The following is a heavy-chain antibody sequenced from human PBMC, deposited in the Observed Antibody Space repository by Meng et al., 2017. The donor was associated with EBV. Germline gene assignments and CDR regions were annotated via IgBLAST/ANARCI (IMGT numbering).Heavy chain of an antibody. J-gene: IGHJ4*02. Sequence: QITLKESGPTLVKPNPTLTLTCTFSGFSLSTRGVGVGWIRQPPGKALEWLALIYWDDDKRYSPSLKSRLTITKDTSKNQVVLTMTNMDPVDAATYYCAHIIAARPFDYWGQGTLVTVSS. V-gene: IGHV2-5*02. D-gene: IGHD6-6*01. CDR3: AHIIAARPFDY. CDR1: GFSLSTRGVG. CDR2: IYWDDDK.